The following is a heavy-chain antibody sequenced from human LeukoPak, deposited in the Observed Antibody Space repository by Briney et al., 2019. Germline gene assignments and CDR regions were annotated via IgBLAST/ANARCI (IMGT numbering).Heavy chain of an antibody. V-gene: IGHV1-8*01. CDR3: ARRVGSGWPVQH. CDR2: MNPNSGNT. D-gene: IGHD6-19*01. Sequence: AASVKVSCKASGYTFTSYDINWVRQATGQGLEWMGWMNPNSGNTGYAQKFQGRVTMTRNTSISTAYMELSSLRSEDTAVYYCARRVGSGWPVQHWGQGTLVTVSS. CDR1: GYTFTSYD. J-gene: IGHJ1*01.